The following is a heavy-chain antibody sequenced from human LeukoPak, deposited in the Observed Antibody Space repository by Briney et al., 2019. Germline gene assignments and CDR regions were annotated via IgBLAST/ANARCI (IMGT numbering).Heavy chain of an antibody. CDR1: GYTFTSYG. D-gene: IGHD6-13*01. CDR2: ISAYNGNT. V-gene: IGHV1-18*01. Sequence: ASVKVSCKASGYTFTSYGISWVRQAPGQGLEWMGWISAYNGNTNYAQKLQGRVTMTTDTSTSTAYMELRSLRSDDTAVYYCARLGQQLVRTGAFDTWGQGTMVTVSS. J-gene: IGHJ3*02. CDR3: ARLGQQLVRTGAFDT.